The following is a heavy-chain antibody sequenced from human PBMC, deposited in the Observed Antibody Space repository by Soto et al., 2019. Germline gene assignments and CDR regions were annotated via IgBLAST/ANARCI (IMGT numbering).Heavy chain of an antibody. CDR3: AKGGYCSSTSCYTSYGMDV. V-gene: IGHV3-9*01. D-gene: IGHD2-2*02. CDR1: GFTFDDYA. CDR2: ISWNSGSI. Sequence: EVQLVESGGGLVQPGRSLRLSCAASGFTFDDYAMHWVRQAPGKGLEWVSGISWNSGSIGYADSVKGRFTMSRDNAKNSLYLQMNSLRAEDTALYYCAKGGYCSSTSCYTSYGMDVWGQGTTVTVSS. J-gene: IGHJ6*02.